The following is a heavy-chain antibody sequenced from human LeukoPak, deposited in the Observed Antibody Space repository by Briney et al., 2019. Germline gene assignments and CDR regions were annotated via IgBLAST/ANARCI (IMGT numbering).Heavy chain of an antibody. V-gene: IGHV3-30*03. D-gene: IGHD6-19*01. J-gene: IGHJ4*02. Sequence: GRSLRLSCAASGFTFSSYGMHWVRQAPGKGLEWVAVISYDGSNKYYADSVKGRFTISRDNSKNTLYLQMNSLRAEDTAVYYCATLSSGPFDYWGQGTLVTVSS. CDR3: ATLSSGPFDY. CDR1: GFTFSSYG. CDR2: ISYDGSNK.